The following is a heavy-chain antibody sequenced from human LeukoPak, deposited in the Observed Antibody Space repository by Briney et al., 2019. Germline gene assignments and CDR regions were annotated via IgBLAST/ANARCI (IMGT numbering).Heavy chain of an antibody. J-gene: IGHJ4*02. CDR1: GYTFTSYY. Sequence: ASVKVSCKASGYTFTSYYMHWVRQAPGQGLEWMGLINPSGGSTSYAQQFQGRISMSRDTSTSTVYMEMSSLTSEDTALYYCARESTAFDYWGQGTLVTVSS. V-gene: IGHV1-46*01. CDR3: ARESTAFDY. CDR2: INPSGGST.